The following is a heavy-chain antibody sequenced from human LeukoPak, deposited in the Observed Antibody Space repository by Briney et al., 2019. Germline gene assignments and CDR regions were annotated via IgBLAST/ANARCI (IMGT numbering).Heavy chain of an antibody. Sequence: PSETLSLTCSVYSESFSGVYWSWIRQPPEKGLDWIGEISDNEGIKYSPSLKSRVTISVDTSKNQFSLKLTSVTAADTAVYYCARGLDRSKSGYWGQGSLVTVSS. CDR3: ARGLDRSKSGY. J-gene: IGHJ4*02. V-gene: IGHV4-34*01. D-gene: IGHD3-22*01. CDR2: ISDNEGI. CDR1: SESFSGVY.